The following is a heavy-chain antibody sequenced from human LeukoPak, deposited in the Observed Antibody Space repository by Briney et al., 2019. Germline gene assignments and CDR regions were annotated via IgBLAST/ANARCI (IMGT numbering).Heavy chain of an antibody. J-gene: IGHJ5*02. Sequence: GGSLRLCCAASGFTFSSYAMSWVRQAPGKGLEWVSAISGSGGSTYHADSVKGRFTISRDNSKNTLYLQMNSLRAEDTAVYYCAKVTDRSGWYWFDPWGQGTLVTVSS. CDR1: GFTFSSYA. V-gene: IGHV3-23*01. CDR2: ISGSGGST. D-gene: IGHD6-19*01. CDR3: AKVTDRSGWYWFDP.